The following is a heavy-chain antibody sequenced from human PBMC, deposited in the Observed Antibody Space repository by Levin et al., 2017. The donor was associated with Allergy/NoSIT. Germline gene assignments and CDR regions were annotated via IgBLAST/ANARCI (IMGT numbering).Heavy chain of an antibody. CDR3: ARALGSLDPFDI. Sequence: ASVKVSCAASGFTLSNYAMSWVRQAPGKGLEWVSSISGSGDTTDYADSVKGRFTISRDNSKNTLYVQMNSLRAEDTAVYYCARALGSLDPFDIWGQGTMITVSS. D-gene: IGHD7-27*01. CDR1: GFTLSNYA. CDR2: ISGSGDTT. V-gene: IGHV3-23*01. J-gene: IGHJ3*02.